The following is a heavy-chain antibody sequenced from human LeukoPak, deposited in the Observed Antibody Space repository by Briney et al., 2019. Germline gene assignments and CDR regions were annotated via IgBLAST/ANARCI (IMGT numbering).Heavy chain of an antibody. CDR1: GYTFTSYD. D-gene: IGHD3-22*01. CDR3: ARDRGDKYYYDSSGFD. Sequence: ASVKVSXKASGYTFTSYDINWVRQATGQGLEWMGWMNPNSGNTGYAQKFQGRVTMTRNTSISTAYMELSSLRSEDTAVYYCARDRGDKYYYDSSGFDWGQGTLVTVSS. J-gene: IGHJ4*02. V-gene: IGHV1-8*01. CDR2: MNPNSGNT.